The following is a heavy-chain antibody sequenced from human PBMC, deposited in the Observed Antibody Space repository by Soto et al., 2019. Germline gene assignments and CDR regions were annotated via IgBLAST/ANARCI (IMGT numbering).Heavy chain of an antibody. CDR1: GYTFTGYY. D-gene: IGHD3-10*01. CDR3: AREKWFGGLRPGDFDY. CDR2: INPNSGCT. V-gene: IGHV1-2*02. J-gene: IGHJ4*02. Sequence: ASVKVSCEASGYTFTGYYLHWVRQAPGQGLEWMGWINPNSGCTNYAQKFQGRVTMTRDTSISTAYMELSRLRSDDTAVYYCAREKWFGGLRPGDFDYWGQGTLVTVSS.